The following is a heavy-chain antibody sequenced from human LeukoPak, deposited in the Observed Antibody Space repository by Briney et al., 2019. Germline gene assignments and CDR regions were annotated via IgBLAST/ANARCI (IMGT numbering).Heavy chain of an antibody. CDR2: IYYSGST. V-gene: IGHV4-39*01. Sequence: SETLSLTCTVSGGSISSSSYYWGWIRQPPGKGLEWIGSIYYSGSTYYNPSLKSRVTISVDTSKNQFSLKLSSVTAADTAVYYCARQGMTTVTTDGVYWGQGTLVTASS. J-gene: IGHJ4*02. CDR3: ARQGMTTVTTDGVY. D-gene: IGHD4-17*01. CDR1: GGSISSSSYY.